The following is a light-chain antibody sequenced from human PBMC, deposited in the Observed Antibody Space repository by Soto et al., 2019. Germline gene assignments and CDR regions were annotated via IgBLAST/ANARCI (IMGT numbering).Light chain of an antibody. V-gene: IGKV3-11*01. Sequence: EIVLIQSPATLSLSPGDRATLSCRASQDLAMFLAWYQQKPGQPPRLLIHDASNRAAGIPARFSGSGSGTDFTLTVSGLEPEDFAIYYCQQRRNSLYTFGQGTRLEI. CDR2: DAS. J-gene: IGKJ2*01. CDR3: QQRRNSLYT. CDR1: QDLAMF.